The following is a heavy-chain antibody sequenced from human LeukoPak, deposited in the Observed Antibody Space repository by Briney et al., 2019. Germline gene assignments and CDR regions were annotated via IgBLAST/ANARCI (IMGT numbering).Heavy chain of an antibody. Sequence: GGSLRLSCAASGFTFSSYGMSWVRQAPGKGLEWVSAISGSGGSTYYADSVKGRFTISRDNPKNTLYLQMNSLRAEDTAVYYCAKEVLLWFGERNWFDPWGQGTLVTVSS. CDR3: AKEVLLWFGERNWFDP. CDR1: GFTFSSYG. J-gene: IGHJ5*02. CDR2: ISGSGGST. D-gene: IGHD3-10*01. V-gene: IGHV3-23*01.